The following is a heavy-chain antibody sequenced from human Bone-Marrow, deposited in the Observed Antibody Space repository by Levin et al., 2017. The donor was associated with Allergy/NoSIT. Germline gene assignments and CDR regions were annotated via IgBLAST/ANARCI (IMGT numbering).Heavy chain of an antibody. CDR1: GFVYVNYA. Sequence: GGSLRLSCVASGFVYVNYAIHWVRQAPGKGLEWVAVISHQGGDEYYADSVEGRFSISRDNSQNKVYLEMNNLRAEDTARYYCARDVEAYPRYGMDVWGQGTTVTVSS. J-gene: IGHJ6*02. CDR3: ARDVEAYPRYGMDV. CDR2: ISHQGGDE. D-gene: IGHD5-24*01. V-gene: IGHV3-30-3*01.